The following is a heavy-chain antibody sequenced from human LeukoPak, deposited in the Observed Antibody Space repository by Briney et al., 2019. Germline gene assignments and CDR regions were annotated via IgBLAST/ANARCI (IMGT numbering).Heavy chain of an antibody. V-gene: IGHV1-46*01. CDR3: ARDSYGSDY. D-gene: IGHD3-16*01. Sequence: GPVKVSCKASGYTFTGYYMHWVRQAPGQGLEWMGRIIPSGGSTTYAQKFQGRVTMTRDMSTNTVYMELSSLRSEDTAVYYCARDSYGSDYWGQGTLVTVSS. CDR2: IIPSGGST. CDR1: GYTFTGYY. J-gene: IGHJ4*02.